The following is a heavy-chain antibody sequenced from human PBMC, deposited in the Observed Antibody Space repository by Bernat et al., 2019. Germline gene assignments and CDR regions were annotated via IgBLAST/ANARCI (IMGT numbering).Heavy chain of an antibody. CDR3: ARDYCSGASCYLLTPTCHPPVPCSPGDY. V-gene: IGHV3-30-3*01. CDR1: GFTFSSYA. CDR2: ISYDGSNK. Sequence: QVQLVESGGGVVQPGRSLRLSCAASGFTFSSYAMHWVRQAPGKGLEWVAVISYDGSNKYYADSVKGRFTSSRDNSKNTLYLQMNRLRAEDPAVYYCARDYCSGASCYLLTPTCHPPVPCSPGDYWGQGTLVTVSS. D-gene: IGHD2-15*01. J-gene: IGHJ4*02.